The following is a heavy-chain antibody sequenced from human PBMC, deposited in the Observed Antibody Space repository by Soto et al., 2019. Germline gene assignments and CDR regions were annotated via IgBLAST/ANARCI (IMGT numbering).Heavy chain of an antibody. CDR2: ISHIGGA. V-gene: IGHV4-4*02. J-gene: IGHJ5*02. D-gene: IGHD2-2*01. CDR3: ARNGDCSSRICYVGWFDP. Sequence: QVQLAESGPGLVKPSGTLSLTCAISSGSISNDDWWSWVRQPPGKGLEWIGEISHIGGANYNPSRKRRVTISIDTSRNQLSLELASVTAADTAVYYCARNGDCSSRICYVGWFDPWGQGTLVTVSS. CDR1: SGSISNDDW.